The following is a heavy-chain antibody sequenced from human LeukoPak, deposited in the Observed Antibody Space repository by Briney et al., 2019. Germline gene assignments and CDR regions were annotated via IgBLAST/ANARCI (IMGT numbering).Heavy chain of an antibody. CDR1: GFTFSSYG. Sequence: GGSLRLSCAASGFTFSSYGINWVRQAPGKGLEWVSAISGSGVSTYYADSVEGRFTISRDNSKNTLYLQMNSLRAEDTAVYYCAKDSENYRFFDYWGQGILVTVSS. V-gene: IGHV3-23*01. CDR3: AKDSENYRFFDY. J-gene: IGHJ4*02. CDR2: ISGSGVST. D-gene: IGHD1-26*01.